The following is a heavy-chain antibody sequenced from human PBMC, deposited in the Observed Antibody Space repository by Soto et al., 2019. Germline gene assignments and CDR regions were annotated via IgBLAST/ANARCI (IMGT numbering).Heavy chain of an antibody. Sequence: GGSLRLSCAASGFTFSSYGMHWVRQAPGKGLEWVAVIWYDGSNKYYADSVKGRFTISRDNSKNTLYLQMNSLRAEDTAVYYCARAFPGLYDSSGHSPFDYWGQGTLVTVSS. CDR1: GFTFSSYG. V-gene: IGHV3-33*01. J-gene: IGHJ4*02. D-gene: IGHD3-22*01. CDR2: IWYDGSNK. CDR3: ARAFPGLYDSSGHSPFDY.